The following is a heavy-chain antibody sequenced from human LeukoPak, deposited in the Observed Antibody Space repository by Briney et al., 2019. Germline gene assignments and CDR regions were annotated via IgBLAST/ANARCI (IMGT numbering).Heavy chain of an antibody. J-gene: IGHJ4*02. CDR3: ARAKPLPLMAHYFDY. V-gene: IGHV3-21*01. D-gene: IGHD3-16*02. CDR2: ISASSTYT. CDR1: GFTFSSYS. Sequence: GGSLRLSCAASGFTFSSYSMNWVRQAPGKGLEWVSSISASSTYTYYADSVKGRFTISRDNAKNSPYLQMNSLRAEDTAIYYCARAKPLPLMAHYFDYWGQGTLLTVSA.